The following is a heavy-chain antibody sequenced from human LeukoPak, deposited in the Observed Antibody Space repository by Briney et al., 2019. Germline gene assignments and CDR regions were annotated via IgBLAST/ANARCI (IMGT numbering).Heavy chain of an antibody. V-gene: IGHV3-66*01. D-gene: IGHD2-2*01. J-gene: IGHJ4*02. CDR2: IYSGGST. CDR3: ARDPGGYCSSTSCQRDIGY. CDR1: GFTVSSNY. Sequence: GGSLRLSCAASGFTVSSNYMSWVRQAPGKGLEWVSVIYSGGSTYYADSVKGRFTISRDNSKNTLYLQMNSLRAEDTAVYYCARDPGGYCSSTSCQRDIGYWGQGTLVTVSS.